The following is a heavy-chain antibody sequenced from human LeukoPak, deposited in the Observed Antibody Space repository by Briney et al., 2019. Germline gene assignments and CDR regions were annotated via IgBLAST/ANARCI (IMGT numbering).Heavy chain of an antibody. CDR1: GGSFSGYY. V-gene: IGHV4-34*01. Sequence: PSETLSLTCAVYGGSFSGYYWSWIRQPPGKGLEWIGEINHSRSTNYNPSLKSRVTISVGTSKNQFSLKLSSVTAADTAVYYCASFYSYGQFDPWGQGTLVTVSS. J-gene: IGHJ5*02. D-gene: IGHD5-18*01. CDR2: INHSRST. CDR3: ASFYSYGQFDP.